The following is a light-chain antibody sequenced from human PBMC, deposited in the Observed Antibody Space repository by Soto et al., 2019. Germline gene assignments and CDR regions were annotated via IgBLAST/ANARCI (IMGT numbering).Light chain of an antibody. V-gene: IGKV1-5*01. CDR3: QQYNSYPLT. Sequence: DIQMTQSPSTLPASVGDRVTITCRASQSISNWLAWYQQKPGKAPKLLIYDASSFESGVPSRFSGSGSGTEFTLTISSLQPDDFATYYCQQYNSYPLTFGGGTKVDIK. CDR2: DAS. J-gene: IGKJ4*01. CDR1: QSISNW.